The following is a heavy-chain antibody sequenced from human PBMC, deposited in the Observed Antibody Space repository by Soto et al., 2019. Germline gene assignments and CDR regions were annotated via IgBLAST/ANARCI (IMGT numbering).Heavy chain of an antibody. Sequence: EVQLVESGGGLVQPGGSLRLSCAASGFTFSSYEMNWVRQAPGKGLEWVSYISSSGSTIYYADSVKGRFTISRDNAKNSLYLQMNSLRAEDTAVYYCARASSESYSPEYFQHWGQGTLVTVSS. CDR1: GFTFSSYE. CDR3: ARASSESYSPEYFQH. J-gene: IGHJ1*01. D-gene: IGHD1-26*01. V-gene: IGHV3-48*03. CDR2: ISSSGSTI.